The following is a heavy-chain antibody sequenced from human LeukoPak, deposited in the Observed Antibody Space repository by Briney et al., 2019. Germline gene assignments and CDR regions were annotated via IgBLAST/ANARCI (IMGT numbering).Heavy chain of an antibody. CDR1: GFTVSSNY. CDR2: IYSGGST. D-gene: IGHD3-10*01. CDR3: ARDKKTVRGVITLYGMDV. J-gene: IGHJ6*02. V-gene: IGHV3-66*01. Sequence: GGSLRLSCAASGFTVSSNYMSWVRQAPGKGLEWVSVIYSGGSTYYADSVKGRFTISRDNSKNTLYLQMNSLRAEDTAVYYCARDKKTVRGVITLYGMDVWGQGTTVTVSS.